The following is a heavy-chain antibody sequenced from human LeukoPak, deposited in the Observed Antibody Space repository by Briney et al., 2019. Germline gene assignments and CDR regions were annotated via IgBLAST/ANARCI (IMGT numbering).Heavy chain of an antibody. CDR1: GYTFSGSY. CDR2: INPNSAT. CDR3: ARGKMNGDDFDY. V-gene: IGHV1-2*02. Sequence: ASVKVSCKAPGYTFSGSYMHWVRQAPGQGPEWMGWINPNSATNYAKRFQDRVTMTRDTSISTAYMELTRLRSEDTAVYYCARGKMNGDDFDYWGQGTLVTVSS. D-gene: IGHD4-17*01. J-gene: IGHJ4*02.